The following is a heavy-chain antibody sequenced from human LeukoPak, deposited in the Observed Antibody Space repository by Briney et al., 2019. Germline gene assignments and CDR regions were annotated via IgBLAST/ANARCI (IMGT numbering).Heavy chain of an antibody. Sequence: ASVKVSCKASGYTFTSYGISWVRQAPGQGLEWMGWISAYNGNTNYAQKFQGRVTMTRDMSTSTVYMELSSLRSEDTAVYYCARGSPFGSGSYYIGGLDYWGQGTLVTVSS. CDR3: ARGSPFGSGSYYIGGLDY. J-gene: IGHJ4*02. V-gene: IGHV1-18*01. CDR2: ISAYNGNT. CDR1: GYTFTSYG. D-gene: IGHD3-10*01.